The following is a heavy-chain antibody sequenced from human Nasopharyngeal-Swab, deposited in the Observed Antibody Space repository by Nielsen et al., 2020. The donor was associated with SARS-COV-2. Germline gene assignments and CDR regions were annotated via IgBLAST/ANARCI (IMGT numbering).Heavy chain of an antibody. CDR2: ISNDGGTT. Sequence: GGSLRLSCEGHGFTFSRFAMSWVRQAPGQGLEWVSGISNDGGTTYYADSVEGRFTISRDNSKNTLFLQRNKLRTDETAVYYCAKAGRDISPTNDFDVWGRGTMVTVSS. J-gene: IGHJ3*01. CDR3: AKAGRDISPTNDFDV. CDR1: GFTFSRFA. D-gene: IGHD3-9*01. V-gene: IGHV3-23*01.